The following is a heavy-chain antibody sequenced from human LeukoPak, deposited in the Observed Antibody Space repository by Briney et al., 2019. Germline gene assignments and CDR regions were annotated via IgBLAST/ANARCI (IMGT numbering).Heavy chain of an antibody. J-gene: IGHJ4*02. CDR3: ARRISSSHKN. CDR2: ISAYNGNT. D-gene: IGHD6-6*01. CDR1: GGTFSSYA. V-gene: IGHV1-18*01. Sequence: ASVKVSCKASGGTFSSYAISWVRQAPGQGLEWMGWISAYNGNTNYAQKLQGRVTMTTDTSTGTAYMELRSLRSDDTAVYYCARRISSSHKNWGQGTLVTVSS.